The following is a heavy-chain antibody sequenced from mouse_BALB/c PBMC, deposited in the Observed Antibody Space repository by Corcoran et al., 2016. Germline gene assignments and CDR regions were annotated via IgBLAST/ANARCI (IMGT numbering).Heavy chain of an antibody. CDR1: GYAFTSYD. CDR2: IYPGDGST. J-gene: IGHJ2*01. Sequence: VQLQKSGPELVKPGALVKISCKASGYAFTSYDITWVKRRPGQGLEWIGWIYPGDGSTKYNEKFKGKATLTADKSSSTAYMQLSSLTSENSAVYFCARGGDYFDYWGQGTTLTVSS. V-gene: IGHV1S56*01. CDR3: ARGGDYFDY.